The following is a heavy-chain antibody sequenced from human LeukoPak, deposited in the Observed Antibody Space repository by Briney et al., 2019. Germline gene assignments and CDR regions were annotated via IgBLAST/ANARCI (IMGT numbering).Heavy chain of an antibody. Sequence: SQTLSLTCTVSGGSISSGDYYWSWICQAPGKGLEWIGYIYYSGSTYYNPSLKSRVTISVDTSKNQFSLKLSSLTAADTAVYYCARAGRLDRIFDYWGQGTLVTVSS. J-gene: IGHJ4*02. CDR2: IYYSGST. V-gene: IGHV4-30-4*08. CDR1: GGSISSGDYY. CDR3: ARAGRLDRIFDY. D-gene: IGHD6-19*01.